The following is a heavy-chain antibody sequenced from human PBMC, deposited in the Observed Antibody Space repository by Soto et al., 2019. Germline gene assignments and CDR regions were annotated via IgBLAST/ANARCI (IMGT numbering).Heavy chain of an antibody. V-gene: IGHV3-23*01. CDR1: GFTCISYA. CDR3: AKPLPATALLIDY. D-gene: IGHD2-15*01. Sequence: GGSLRLAFAASGFTCISYASSWVRQAPGRGLEWVSATSGSGRSIYYAGSVNGGLTISRHNSKITLYIQMIRLRAEDTAVYFCAKPLPATALLIDYWAQGTMVTVSP. CDR2: TSGSGRSI. J-gene: IGHJ4*02.